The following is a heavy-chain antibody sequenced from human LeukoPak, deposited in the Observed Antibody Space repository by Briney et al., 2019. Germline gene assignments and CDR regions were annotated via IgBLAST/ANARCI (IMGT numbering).Heavy chain of an antibody. CDR2: ISRTGHTT. V-gene: IGHV3-11*01. CDR3: ASVGDSGDSLLGYFYYMDV. CDR1: GFSFTDYY. J-gene: IGHJ6*03. Sequence: PGGSLRLSCEVSGFSFTDYYVTWIRQAPGKGLEWVSFISRTGHTTYYGDSVAGRFTISRDTAKNSLFRQMTSLGAEDTAVYYCASVGDSGDSLLGYFYYMDVWGKGTTVTVSS. D-gene: IGHD4-17*01.